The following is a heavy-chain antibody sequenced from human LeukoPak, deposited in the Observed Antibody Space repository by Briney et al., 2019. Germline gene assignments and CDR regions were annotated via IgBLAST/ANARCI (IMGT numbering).Heavy chain of an antibody. D-gene: IGHD5-18*01. J-gene: IGHJ4*02. CDR1: GFTFSSYW. CDR2: INSDGSST. V-gene: IGHV3-74*01. CDR3: TSDTVDTAVGIDY. Sequence: GGSLRLSCAASGFTFSSYWMHWVRQAPGKGLVWVSRINSDGSSTTYADSVKGRFTISRDNAKNTLYLQMNSLRAEDTAVYYCTSDTVDTAVGIDYWGQGTLVTVSS.